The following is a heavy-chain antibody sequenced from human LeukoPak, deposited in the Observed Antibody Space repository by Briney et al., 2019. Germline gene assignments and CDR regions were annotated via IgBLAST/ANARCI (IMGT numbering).Heavy chain of an antibody. CDR1: GFTFSNCN. J-gene: IGHJ3*02. Sequence: PGGSLRLSCAASGFTFSNCNMNWVRHAPGKGLEWVSSITSSSSYIYYADSVKGRFTISRDNAKNSLYLQMNSLRAEDTAVYFCAKDRWTEVDAFDIWGQGTMVTVSS. V-gene: IGHV3-21*04. CDR3: AKDRWTEVDAFDI. CDR2: ITSSSSYI. D-gene: IGHD1-1*01.